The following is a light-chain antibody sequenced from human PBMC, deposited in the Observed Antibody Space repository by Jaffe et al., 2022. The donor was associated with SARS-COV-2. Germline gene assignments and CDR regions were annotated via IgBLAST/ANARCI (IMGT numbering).Light chain of an antibody. Sequence: EIVMTHSPATLSVSPGERATLSCRASQSVNNNLAWYQQKPGQAPRLLIYGASTRPAGIPARFSGSGSGTEFTLTISSLQSEDFAVYYCQQYNDWPYTFGQGTKLEIK. CDR1: QSVNNN. CDR2: GAS. CDR3: QQYNDWPYT. J-gene: IGKJ2*01. V-gene: IGKV3-15*01.